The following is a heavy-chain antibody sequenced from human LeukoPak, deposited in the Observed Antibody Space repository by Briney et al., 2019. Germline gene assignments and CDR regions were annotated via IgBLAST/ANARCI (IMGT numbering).Heavy chain of an antibody. CDR3: ARGGVGATTGTYDS. V-gene: IGHV4-30-2*01. Sequence: SQTLSLTCAVTGDSISSGGYSWSWIRRPPGMALEWIGNIYHSGGTHHNPSLKSRVTMSVDRSKNQFSLKLTSVTAADTAVYYCARGGVGATTGTYDSWGQGIPVTVSS. J-gene: IGHJ4*02. CDR1: GDSISSGGYS. CDR2: IYHSGGT. D-gene: IGHD1-26*01.